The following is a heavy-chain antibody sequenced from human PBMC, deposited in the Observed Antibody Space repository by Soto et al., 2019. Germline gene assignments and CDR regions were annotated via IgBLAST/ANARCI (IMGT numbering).Heavy chain of an antibody. CDR3: RRNKQYYCEGKDGMDV. CDR2: IYYSGST. D-gene: IGHD3-10*01. CDR1: GGSISSGGYY. V-gene: IGHV4-31*03. Sequence: SETLSLTCTVSGGSISSGGYYWTWIRQHPGKGLEWIGYIYYSGSTYYNPSLKSRVTITVDTPKNQFSLTLSSVTAAEEAVYYCRRNKQYYCEGKDGMDVRGQGTTVTVSS. J-gene: IGHJ6*02.